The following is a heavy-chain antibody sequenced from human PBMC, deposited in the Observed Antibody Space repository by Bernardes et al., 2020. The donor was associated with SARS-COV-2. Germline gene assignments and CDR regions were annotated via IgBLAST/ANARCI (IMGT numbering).Heavy chain of an antibody. J-gene: IGHJ6*02. D-gene: IGHD3-10*01. CDR3: AVNTGNFYYGVDV. CDR1: GSDFNNYGFTSYG. CDR2: VTAYNLNT. V-gene: IGHV1-18*04. Sequence: ASMKVSCKTSGSDFNNYGFTSYGFSWVRQAPGQGLEWMGWVTAYNLNTDYAPNFRGRVTMTADTSTSTVYMELRSLRSDDTAIYYCAVNTGNFYYGVDVWGQGTTVTVSS.